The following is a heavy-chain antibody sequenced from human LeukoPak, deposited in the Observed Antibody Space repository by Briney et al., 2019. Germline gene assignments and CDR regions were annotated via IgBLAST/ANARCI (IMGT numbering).Heavy chain of an antibody. CDR1: GGSISSYY. Sequence: SETLSLTCTVSGGSISSYYWSWIRQPPGKGLEWIGYIYYSGSTNYNPSLKSRVTISVDTSKSQFSLELSSVTAADTAVYYCARLAVRDGYKEMAAIDYWGQGTLVTVSS. CDR3: ARLAVRDGYKEMAAIDY. V-gene: IGHV4-59*08. CDR2: IYYSGST. D-gene: IGHD5-24*01. J-gene: IGHJ4*02.